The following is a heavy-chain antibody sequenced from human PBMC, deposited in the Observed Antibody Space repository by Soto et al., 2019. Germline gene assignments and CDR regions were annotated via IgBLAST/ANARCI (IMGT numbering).Heavy chain of an antibody. V-gene: IGHV1-18*01. CDR3: ARGAYSDSIAPWAFNI. J-gene: IGHJ3*02. D-gene: IGHD3-22*01. CDR1: GYTFTSYG. Sequence: QVQLVQSGPEVKKPGASVKVSCKTSGYTFTSYGISWVRQAPGQGLEWMAWISPYNGNTNFAAKFQGRVTTTTDTSTSTAYMELRSLRSDDTAMYFCARGAYSDSIAPWAFNIWGQGTVVTVSS. CDR2: ISPYNGNT.